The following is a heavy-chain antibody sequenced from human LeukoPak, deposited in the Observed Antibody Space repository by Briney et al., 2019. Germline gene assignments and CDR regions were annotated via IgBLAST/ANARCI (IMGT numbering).Heavy chain of an antibody. CDR2: ISGTDDFT. CDR3: TRGVYCSGDSCSLDY. V-gene: IGHV3-23*01. J-gene: IGHJ4*02. Sequence: QPGGSLRLSCAASGFSFDNYAMSWVRQAPGKGLEWVSTISGTDDFTYYADSVKGRFTISRDNSRSTLSLQISSLRAEDTALYYCTRGVYCSGDSCSLDYWGQGTLVTVSS. CDR1: GFSFDNYA. D-gene: IGHD2-15*01.